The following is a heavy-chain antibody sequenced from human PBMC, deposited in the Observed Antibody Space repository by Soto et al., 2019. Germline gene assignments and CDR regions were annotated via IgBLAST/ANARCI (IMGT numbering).Heavy chain of an antibody. J-gene: IGHJ3*02. D-gene: IGHD3-3*01. CDR2: ISRSGGTT. V-gene: IGHV3-23*01. CDR3: AKVRCTISVVVIIPGTFDI. Sequence: EVQLLESGGGLVQPGGSLRLSCAASGFTFNNYDMSWVRQAPGKGLEWVSGISRSGGTTHYADFVKGRFTISRDNSKKPVYLQLSSLRAEDTSAFFCAKVRCTISVVVIIPGTFDIWGQGTMVTVSS. CDR1: GFTFNNYD.